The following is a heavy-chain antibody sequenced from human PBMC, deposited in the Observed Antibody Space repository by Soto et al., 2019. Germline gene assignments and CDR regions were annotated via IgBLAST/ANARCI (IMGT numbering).Heavy chain of an antibody. J-gene: IGHJ4*02. V-gene: IGHV3-33*01. D-gene: IGHD3-3*01. CDR1: GFTFSGYG. CDR2: IWYDGSNK. Sequence: EGSLRLSCAASGFTFSGYGMHWVRQAPGKGLEWVAVIWYDGSNKYYTGSVRGRLTISKDNSKNTLYLQMNSRRAEDTAVYYCARDLELERYYDFWSGFPPPIDYWGQGTLVTVSS. CDR3: ARDLELERYYDFWSGFPPPIDY.